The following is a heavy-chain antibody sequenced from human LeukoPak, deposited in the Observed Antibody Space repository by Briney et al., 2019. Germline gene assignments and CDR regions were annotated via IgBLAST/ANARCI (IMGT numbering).Heavy chain of an antibody. CDR3: ATSSDSSGND. Sequence: GGSLRLSCVASRFSFSTQRMHWVRQAPGKGLEWVANIKGDGSYKYYVDSVKGRFTISRDNAKSSLYLQMNTLRAEDTAVYYCATSSDSSGNDWGQGTLVTVSS. V-gene: IGHV3-7*03. J-gene: IGHJ4*02. D-gene: IGHD3-22*01. CDR2: IKGDGSYK. CDR1: RFSFSTQR.